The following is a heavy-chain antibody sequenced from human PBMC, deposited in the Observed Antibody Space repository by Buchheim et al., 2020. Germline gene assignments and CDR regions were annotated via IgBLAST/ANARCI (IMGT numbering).Heavy chain of an antibody. CDR1: GFSFSDYY. J-gene: IGHJ4*02. D-gene: IGHD3-10*01. V-gene: IGHV3-11*01. CDR3: ARSPYEYGSGSYSLDY. CDR2: VSSSSTAI. Sequence: QAQLVESGGGLVKPGGSLSLSCAASGFSFSDYYMSWIRQVPGKGLEWISYVSSSSTAIFYAGSVKGRFTISRDNAENSLFLEMNGLRVDDTAVYYCARSPYEYGSGSYSLDYWGQGT.